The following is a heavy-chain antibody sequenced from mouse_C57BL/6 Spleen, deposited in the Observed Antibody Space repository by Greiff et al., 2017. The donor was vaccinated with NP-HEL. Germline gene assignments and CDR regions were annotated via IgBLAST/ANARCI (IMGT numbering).Heavy chain of an antibody. D-gene: IGHD3-3*01. CDR2: IYPSDSET. CDR3: ARWEGRGYFDV. J-gene: IGHJ1*03. Sequence: VQLQQSGAELVRPGSSVKLSCKASGYTFTSYWMDWVKQRPGQGLEWIGNIYPSDSETHYNQKFKDKATLTVDKSSSTAYMQLSSLTSEDSAVYYCARWEGRGYFDVWGTGTTVTVSS. CDR1: GYTFTSYW. V-gene: IGHV1-61*01.